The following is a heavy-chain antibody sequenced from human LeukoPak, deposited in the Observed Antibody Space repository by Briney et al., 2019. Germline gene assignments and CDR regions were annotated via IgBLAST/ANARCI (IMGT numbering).Heavy chain of an antibody. J-gene: IGHJ4*02. CDR1: GGSISSGGYY. CDR2: IYYIGST. CDR3: AVFKLGERY. V-gene: IGHV4-31*03. Sequence: PSETLSLTCTVSGGSISSGGYYWNWIRQHPGKGLERIGYIYYIGSTYYNPSLKSRVTISVDTSKNQFSLKLSSVTAADTAVYYCAVFKLGERYWGQGTLVTVSS. D-gene: IGHD3-16*01.